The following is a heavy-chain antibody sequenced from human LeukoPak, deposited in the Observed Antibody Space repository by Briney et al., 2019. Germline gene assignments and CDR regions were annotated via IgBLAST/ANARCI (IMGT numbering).Heavy chain of an antibody. CDR2: IHYSGNT. CDR1: GGSINPYY. V-gene: IGHV4-59*08. J-gene: IGHJ3*02. D-gene: IGHD3-22*01. CDR3: ARHDPVISKIVGERAFDI. Sequence: NSSETLSLTCTVSGGSINPYYWSWIRQPPGKGLEWIGYIHYSGNTNYNPSLKSRVTISVDTSRDQFSLKLSSVTAADTALYYCARHDPVISKIVGERAFDIWGQGTMVTVSS.